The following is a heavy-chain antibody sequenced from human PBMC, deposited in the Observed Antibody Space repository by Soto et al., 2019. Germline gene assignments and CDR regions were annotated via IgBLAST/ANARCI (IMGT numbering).Heavy chain of an antibody. D-gene: IGHD3-3*01. CDR3: ARGGFWSGHPPRYYYYGMDV. CDR2: MNPNSGNT. Sequence: ASVKVSCKASGYTFTSYDINWVRQATGQGLEWMGWMNPNSGNTGYAQEFQGRVTMTRNTSISTAYMELSSLRSEDTAVYYCARGGFWSGHPPRYYYYGMDVWGQGTTVTVSS. V-gene: IGHV1-8*01. CDR1: GYTFTSYD. J-gene: IGHJ6*02.